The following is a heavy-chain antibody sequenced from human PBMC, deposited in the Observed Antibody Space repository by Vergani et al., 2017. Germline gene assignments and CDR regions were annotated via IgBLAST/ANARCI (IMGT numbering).Heavy chain of an antibody. CDR1: GASINNDFYY. V-gene: IGHV4-61*02. J-gene: IGHJ3*01. Sequence: QVQLQESGPGLVKPSQTLSLTCTVSGASINNDFYYWHWIRQPAGKGLEWIGRIYVSGITDYNSSLQSRVSMSVDTSKNQFSLTLTSVTAADTAVYYCASDKKQLRPRAVARWGQGTMVTVSS. CDR2: IYVSGIT. D-gene: IGHD4-23*01. CDR3: ASDKKQLRPRAVAR.